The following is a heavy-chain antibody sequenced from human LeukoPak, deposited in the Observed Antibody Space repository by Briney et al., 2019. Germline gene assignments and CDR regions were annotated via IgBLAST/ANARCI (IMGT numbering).Heavy chain of an antibody. D-gene: IGHD2-8*01. CDR1: GYTFTDYY. V-gene: IGHV1-2*02. J-gene: IGHJ5*02. CDR3: ARVGCTNINCLNWFDP. Sequence: GASVKVSCKASGYTFTDYYLHWGRQAPGQGLEWMGWINPNSGGTKYAQKFQGRVTMTRDTSISTAYMELSRLRSDDTAVYYCARVGCTNINCLNWFDPWGQGTLAIVSS. CDR2: INPNSGGT.